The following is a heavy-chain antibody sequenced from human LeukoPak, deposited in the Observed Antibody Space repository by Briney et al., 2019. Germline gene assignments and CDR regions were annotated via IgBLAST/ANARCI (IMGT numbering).Heavy chain of an antibody. V-gene: IGHV4-61*10. CDR2: ISYSGST. Sequence: SETLSLTCTVSGGSISSGSYYWSWIRQPAGKGLEWIGYISYSGSTNYNPSLKSRVTISADTSKNQFSLKLRSVTAADTAVYYCARDLPQLPLYEGYAFDIWGQGTMVTVSS. CDR1: GGSISSGSYY. D-gene: IGHD2-2*01. CDR3: ARDLPQLPLYEGYAFDI. J-gene: IGHJ3*02.